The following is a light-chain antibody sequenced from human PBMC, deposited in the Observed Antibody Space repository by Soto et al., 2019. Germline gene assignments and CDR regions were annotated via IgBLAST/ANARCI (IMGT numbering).Light chain of an antibody. V-gene: IGLV1-40*01. J-gene: IGLJ2*01. CDR3: QSYDSSLSGQGV. CDR2: GNS. CDR1: SSNIGAGYD. Sequence: QSVLTQPPSVSGAPGQRVTISCTGSSSNIGAGYDVHWYQQLPGTAPKLLIYGNSNRPSGVPDRFSGSKSGTSASLAITGLQAEYEADYYCQSYDSSLSGQGVFGGGTKLTVL.